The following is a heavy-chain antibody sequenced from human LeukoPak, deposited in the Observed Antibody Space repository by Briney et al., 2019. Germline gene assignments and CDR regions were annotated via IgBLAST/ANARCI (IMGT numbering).Heavy chain of an antibody. V-gene: IGHV1-2*02. D-gene: IGHD2-8*01. CDR2: INPNSGGT. CDR1: GYTFTGYY. CDR3: ARLRVYCTNGVCKNGYYFDY. J-gene: IGHJ4*02. Sequence: GASVKVSCKASGYTFTGYYMHWVRQAPGQGLEWMGWINPNSGGTNYAQKFQGRVTMTRDTSISTAYMELSRPRSDDTAVYYCARLRVYCTNGVCKNGYYFDYWGQGTLVTVSS.